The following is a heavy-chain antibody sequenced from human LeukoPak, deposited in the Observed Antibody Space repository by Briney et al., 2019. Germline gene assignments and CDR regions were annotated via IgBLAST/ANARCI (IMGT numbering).Heavy chain of an antibody. J-gene: IGHJ6*02. CDR1: GFTFSSYG. V-gene: IGHV3-30*03. Sequence: PGGSLRLSCAASGFTFSSYGMHWVRQAPGKGLEWVAVISYDGSNKYYADSVKGRFTISRDNAKNSLYLQMNSLRAEDTAVYYCARDGVVAAQSHYYYGMDVWGQGTTVTVSS. CDR2: ISYDGSNK. CDR3: ARDGVVAAQSHYYYGMDV. D-gene: IGHD2-15*01.